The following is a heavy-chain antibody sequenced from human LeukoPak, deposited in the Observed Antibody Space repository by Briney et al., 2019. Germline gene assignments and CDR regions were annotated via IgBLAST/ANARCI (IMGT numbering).Heavy chain of an antibody. CDR1: GGSIRTYY. D-gene: IGHD6-19*01. V-gene: IGHV4-4*07. Sequence: SDTLSLTCTVSGGSIRTYYWSWIRKSAGKGLEWIGRIQNSGSTNYNPSLKSRVSMSVDPSRNLFSLNLSSVTAADTAVYFCARDITGWYDYCMDVWGKGTTVTVSS. CDR2: IQNSGST. J-gene: IGHJ6*03. CDR3: ARDITGWYDYCMDV.